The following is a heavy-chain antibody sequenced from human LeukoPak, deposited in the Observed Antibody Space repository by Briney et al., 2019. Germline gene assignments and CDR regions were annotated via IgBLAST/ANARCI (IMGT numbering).Heavy chain of an antibody. V-gene: IGHV1-18*01. CDR2: INGNYGDT. J-gene: IGHJ4*02. CDR3: ARGEYYFGY. Sequence: GASVKVSCKASGYTFITYGISWVRQAPGQGLEWMGWINGNYGDTKYAQKIQGRVTMTKDTSTGTAYMELRSLRSDDTAVYYCARGEYYFGYWGQGTLVTVSS. CDR1: GYTFITYG.